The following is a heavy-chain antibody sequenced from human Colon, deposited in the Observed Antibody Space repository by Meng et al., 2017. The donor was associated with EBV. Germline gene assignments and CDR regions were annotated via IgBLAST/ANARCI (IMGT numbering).Heavy chain of an antibody. J-gene: IGHJ5*02. Sequence: QVQLYQVVEDSLTPSETLSPSVAVFGGSFRDYYWTWIRQPPGKGLEWIGEIDHRGNTKYNPSLKSRVTISLDTSKKQFSLKVSSVTAADSAVYYCARRGPSGNFSPWSQGALVTVSS. CDR1: GGSFRDYY. CDR2: IDHRGNT. CDR3: ARRGPSGNFSP. V-gene: IGHV4-34*01. D-gene: IGHD3-10*01.